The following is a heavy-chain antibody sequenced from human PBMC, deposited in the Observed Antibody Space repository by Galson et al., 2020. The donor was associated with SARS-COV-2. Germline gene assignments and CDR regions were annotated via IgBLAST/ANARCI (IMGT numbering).Heavy chain of an antibody. Sequence: SETLSLTCTVSGGSISSSSYYWGWIRQPPGKGLEWIGSIYYSGSTYYNPSLKSRVTISVDTSKNQFSLKLSSVTAADTAVYYCARDRAGYSSGWYVDAFDIWVQGTMVTVSS. V-gene: IGHV4-39*07. CDR1: GGSISSSSYY. J-gene: IGHJ3*02. CDR2: IYYSGST. D-gene: IGHD6-19*01. CDR3: ARDRAGYSSGWYVDAFDI.